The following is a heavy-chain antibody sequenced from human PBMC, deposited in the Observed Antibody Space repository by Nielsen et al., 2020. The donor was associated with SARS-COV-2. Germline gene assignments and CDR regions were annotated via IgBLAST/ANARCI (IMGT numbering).Heavy chain of an antibody. CDR2: IYYSGST. V-gene: IGHV4-30-2*01. J-gene: IGHJ6*02. D-gene: IGHD3-3*01. Sequence: WIRQPPGKGLEWIGYIYYSGSTYYNPSLKSRVTISVDRSKNQFSLKLSSVTAADTAVYYCARGANYDFWSGYYYYGMDVWGQGTTVTVSS. CDR3: ARGANYDFWSGYYYYGMDV.